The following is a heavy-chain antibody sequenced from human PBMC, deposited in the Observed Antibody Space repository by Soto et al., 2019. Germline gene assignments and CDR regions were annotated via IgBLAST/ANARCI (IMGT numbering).Heavy chain of an antibody. CDR1: GGSFSGYY. V-gene: IGHV4-34*01. CDR3: ARRDFWSGYFNWFDP. J-gene: IGHJ5*02. D-gene: IGHD3-3*01. Sequence: PSETLSLTCAVYGGSFSGYYWSWIRQPPGKGLEWIGEINHSGSTNYNPSLKSRVTISVDTSKNQFSLKLSSVTAADTAMYYCARRDFWSGYFNWFDPWGQGTLVTVSS. CDR2: INHSGST.